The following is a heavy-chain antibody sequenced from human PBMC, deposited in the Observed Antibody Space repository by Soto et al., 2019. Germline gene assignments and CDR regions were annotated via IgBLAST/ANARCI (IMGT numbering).Heavy chain of an antibody. CDR3: ARGPYDILTGYWAPNWFDP. Sequence: SVKVSCKASGGTFSSYTISWVRQAPGQGLEWMGRIIPILGIANYAQKFRGRVTITADKSTSTAYMELSSLRSEDTAVYYCARGPYDILTGYWAPNWFDPWGQGTLVTVSS. J-gene: IGHJ5*02. CDR2: IIPILGIA. V-gene: IGHV1-69*02. D-gene: IGHD3-9*01. CDR1: GGTFSSYT.